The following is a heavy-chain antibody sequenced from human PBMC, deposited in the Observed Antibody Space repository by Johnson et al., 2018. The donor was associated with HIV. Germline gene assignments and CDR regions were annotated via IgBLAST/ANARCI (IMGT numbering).Heavy chain of an antibody. CDR2: IYSGGST. V-gene: IGHV3-53*01. D-gene: IGHD5-18*01. CDR3: ARGLIIQLWLQAAFDI. J-gene: IGHJ3*02. CDR1: GFTVSSNY. Sequence: MQLVESGGGLIQPGGSLRLSCAASGFTVSSNYMSWVRQAPGKGLEWVSVIYSGGSTYYAASVKGRFTISRDNSKNTLYLQMNSLRAEDTAVYYCARGLIIQLWLQAAFDIWGQGTMVTVSS.